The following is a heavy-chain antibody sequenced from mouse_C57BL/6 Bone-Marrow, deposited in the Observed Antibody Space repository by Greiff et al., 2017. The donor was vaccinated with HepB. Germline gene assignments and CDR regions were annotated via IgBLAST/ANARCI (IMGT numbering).Heavy chain of an antibody. CDR2: ISNLAYSI. V-gene: IGHV5-15*01. Sequence: DVKLVESGGGLVQPGGSLKLSCAASGFTFSDYGMAWVRQAPRKGPEWVAFISNLAYSIYYADTVTGRFTISRENAKNTLYLEMSSLRSEDTAMYYCARHRDGYPYAMDYWGQGTSVTVSS. CDR1: GFTFSDYG. J-gene: IGHJ4*01. D-gene: IGHD2-3*01. CDR3: ARHRDGYPYAMDY.